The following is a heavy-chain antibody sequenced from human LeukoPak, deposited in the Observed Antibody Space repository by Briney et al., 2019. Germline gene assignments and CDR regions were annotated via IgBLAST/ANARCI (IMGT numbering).Heavy chain of an antibody. CDR3: AKTTAGYSSGRYPGWPVDY. CDR1: GFTFSSYA. CDR2: ISGSGGDT. D-gene: IGHD6-19*01. V-gene: IGHV3-23*01. Sequence: GGSLSLSCAASGFTFSSYAIYWVRQAPGKGLEWVSGISGSGGDTYFADSVKGRLTISRDNSKNTVFLQMDSLRAEDTAVYYCAKTTAGYSSGRYPGWPVDYWGQGTLVTVSS. J-gene: IGHJ4*02.